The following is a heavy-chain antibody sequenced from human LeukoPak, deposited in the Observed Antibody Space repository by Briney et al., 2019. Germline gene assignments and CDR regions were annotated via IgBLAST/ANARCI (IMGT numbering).Heavy chain of an antibody. J-gene: IGHJ4*02. D-gene: IGHD4-17*01. CDR2: ISYDGSNK. CDR1: RFTFSNYG. CDR3: AKVGDYGDSTGVYYFDY. V-gene: IGHV3-30*18. Sequence: GGSLRLSCAASRFTFSNYGMHWVRQAPGKGLEWVAVISYDGSNKYYADSVKGRFTISRDNPKNTLYLQMNSLRAEDTAVYYCAKVGDYGDSTGVYYFDYWGQGTLVTVSS.